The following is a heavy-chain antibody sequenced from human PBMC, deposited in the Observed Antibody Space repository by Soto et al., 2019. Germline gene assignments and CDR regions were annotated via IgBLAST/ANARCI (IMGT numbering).Heavy chain of an antibody. J-gene: IGHJ4*02. CDR2: ISWNSGSI. CDR1: GFTFDDYA. V-gene: IGHV3-9*01. D-gene: IGHD6-13*01. CDR3: ACDSKSSSWNY. Sequence: EVQLVESGGGLVQPGRSLRLSCAASGFTFDDYAMHWVRQAPGKGLEWVSGISWNSGSIGYADSVKGRFTISRDNAKNSLYLQMNSLRAEDTALYYCACDSKSSSWNYWGQGTLVTVSS.